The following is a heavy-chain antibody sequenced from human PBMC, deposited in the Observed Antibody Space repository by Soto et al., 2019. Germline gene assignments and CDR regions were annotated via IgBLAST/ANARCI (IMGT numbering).Heavy chain of an antibody. V-gene: IGHV1-18*01. J-gene: IGHJ4*02. Sequence: QVQLVQSGAEVKKPGASVKVSCKASGYTFTSYGISWVRQAPGQGLEWMGWISAYNGNTNYAQKLQGRVTMTTDTSTSMGYMDLRSWKSDDTAEYYGARDKGWEPTDYWGQGTLVTVSS. CDR3: ARDKGWEPTDY. CDR1: GYTFTSYG. CDR2: ISAYNGNT. D-gene: IGHD1-26*01.